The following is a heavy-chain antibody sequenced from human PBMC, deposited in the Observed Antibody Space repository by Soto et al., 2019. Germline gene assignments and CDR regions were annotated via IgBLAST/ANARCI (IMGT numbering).Heavy chain of an antibody. CDR1: GYTFSGYY. J-gene: IGHJ5*02. CDR2: INPNTGGT. CDR3: ARDFLLYNSGFNCFDP. D-gene: IGHD6-19*01. Sequence: QVQLVQSGAEVKKPGASVKVSCKASGYTFSGYYIHWVRQAPGQGLEWMGWINPNTGGTKYAQKFQGWVTMTRDTSISTAYMELRSLKSDDTAVYYCARDFLLYNSGFNCFDPRGQGSLVIVSS. V-gene: IGHV1-2*04.